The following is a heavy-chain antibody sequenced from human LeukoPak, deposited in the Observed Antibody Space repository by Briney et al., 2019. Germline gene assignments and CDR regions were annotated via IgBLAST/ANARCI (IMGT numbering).Heavy chain of an antibody. V-gene: IGHV3-74*01. CDR3: ARGGLTGTTIPYFDF. D-gene: IGHD1-7*01. Sequence: GGSLRLSCAASGFTFSSYWMHWVRQAPGKGLVWVSRINSDGPSTSYADAVKGRFTISRDNAKNTLYLQMNSLRAEDTAVYYCARGGLTGTTIPYFDFWGQGTLVTVSS. CDR1: GFTFSSYW. CDR2: INSDGPST. J-gene: IGHJ4*02.